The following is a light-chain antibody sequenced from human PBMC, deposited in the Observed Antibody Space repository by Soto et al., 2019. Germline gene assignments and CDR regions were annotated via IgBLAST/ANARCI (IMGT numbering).Light chain of an antibody. Sequence: QSVLPQPPSVSAAPGQRVTISCSGSTSNILNNFVSWYQHVPGRAPKLLIYANIKRPSGIPDRFSGSKPGTSATLDITGLQTEDEADYYCATWDTSLCAVVFGGGTKLTVL. CDR2: ANI. V-gene: IGLV1-51*01. CDR1: TSNILNNF. CDR3: ATWDTSLCAVV. J-gene: IGLJ3*02.